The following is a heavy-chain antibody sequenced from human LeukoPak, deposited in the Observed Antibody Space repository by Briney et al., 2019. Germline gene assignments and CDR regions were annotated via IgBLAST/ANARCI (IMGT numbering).Heavy chain of an antibody. D-gene: IGHD6-13*01. CDR3: ARFGGSSWSLTYYFDY. CDR1: GFTFRSYW. Sequence: QPGGSLRLSCAASGFTFRSYWMTWVRQAPGKGLEWVANLNQDGSEKYYVDSVKGRFTISRDNAKNSLYLQMNSLRAEDTAVYYCARFGGSSWSLTYYFDYWGQGTLVTVSS. V-gene: IGHV3-7*01. CDR2: LNQDGSEK. J-gene: IGHJ4*02.